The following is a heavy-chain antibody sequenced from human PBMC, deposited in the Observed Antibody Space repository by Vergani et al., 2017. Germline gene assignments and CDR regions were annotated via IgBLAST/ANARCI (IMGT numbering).Heavy chain of an antibody. Sequence: VQLVQSGAEVKKPGASVKVSCKASGGTFSSYAISWVRQAPGQGLEWMGRIIPILGTANDAQKFQGRVTITADESRRTAYMELSRRGSEETAVYYCARVREVSYYDFGSGYYKPPTTNYYYYGIDVWGQGTTVTVSS. CDR3: ARVREVSYYDFGSGYYKPPTTNYYYYGIDV. J-gene: IGHJ6*02. D-gene: IGHD3-3*01. V-gene: IGHV1-69*11. CDR2: IIPILGTA. CDR1: GGTFSSYA.